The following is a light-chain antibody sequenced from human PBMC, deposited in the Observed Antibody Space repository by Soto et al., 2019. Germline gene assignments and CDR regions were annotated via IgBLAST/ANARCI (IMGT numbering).Light chain of an antibody. CDR1: QSISNIY. CDR3: QQYSASPPIT. CDR2: GAS. Sequence: EIVLTQSPGTLSLSPGERATLSCRARQSISNIYLAWYQQKPGQPPRLLIYGASTRATDIPGRFSGSGSGTDFTLTISRLEPEDFAVYYCQQYSASPPITFGQGTRLEIK. J-gene: IGKJ5*01. V-gene: IGKV3-20*01.